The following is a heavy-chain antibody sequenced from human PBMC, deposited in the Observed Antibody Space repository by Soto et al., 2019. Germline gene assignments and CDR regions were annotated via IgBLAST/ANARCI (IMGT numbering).Heavy chain of an antibody. CDR2: ISYDGSNT. CDR1: GFTFSTYA. Sequence: PGGSLRLSCAVSGFTFSTYAMHWVRQAPGKGLEWVAVISYDGSNTYYADSVKGRFTISRDNMLYLQMNSLRAEDTAVYYCARDPGRSITCHLDYWGQGTLVTVSS. J-gene: IGHJ4*02. CDR3: ARDPGRSITCHLDY. D-gene: IGHD2-2*01. V-gene: IGHV3-30-3*01.